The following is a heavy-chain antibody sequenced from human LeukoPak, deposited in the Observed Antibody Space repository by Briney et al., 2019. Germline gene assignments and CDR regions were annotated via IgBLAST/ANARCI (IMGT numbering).Heavy chain of an antibody. D-gene: IGHD3-16*01. CDR1: GYTLTDHY. CDR2: INPKSGGT. Sequence: ASVKVSCEASGYTLTDHYIHWVRPAPGQGLESMGWINPKSGGTNYAQRFQDRVTMTRDTSTNTAYMELSRLTYDDTAVYCCVSASLGMWGQGTRVTVSS. CDR3: VSASLGM. V-gene: IGHV1-2*02. J-gene: IGHJ3*01.